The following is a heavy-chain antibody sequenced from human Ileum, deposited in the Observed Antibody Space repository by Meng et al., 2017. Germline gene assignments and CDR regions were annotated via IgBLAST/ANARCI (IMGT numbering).Heavy chain of an antibody. V-gene: IGHV4-39*01. CDR3: VRHGHFTPDKYYFDY. Sequence: QLQLQESGPGLVKPSETLSLTCTVSGDSVSSGSYYWVWIRQPPGKALEWIGAVYFTGYTYYGPSLTGRGTISVDTSRNQFSLKLNSVTAADTALYFCVRHGHFTPDKYYFDYWGQGTLVTVSS. CDR2: VYFTGYT. J-gene: IGHJ4*02. CDR1: GDSVSSGSYY. D-gene: IGHD3-3*02.